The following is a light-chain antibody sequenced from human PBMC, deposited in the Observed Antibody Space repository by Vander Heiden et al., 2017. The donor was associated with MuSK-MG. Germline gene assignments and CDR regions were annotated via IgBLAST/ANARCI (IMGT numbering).Light chain of an antibody. CDR2: GAS. CDR1: QDIRTS. Sequence: DIQMTQSPTSLSAFVGDRVSITCRASQDIRTSVNWYQQKPGRAPNLLIFGASDLQSGVPLRFSGSGSGTDFTLTIDRLQPEDSATYYCQQSHSPPRTFGQGTMVDI. CDR3: QQSHSPPRT. J-gene: IGKJ1*01. V-gene: IGKV1-39*01.